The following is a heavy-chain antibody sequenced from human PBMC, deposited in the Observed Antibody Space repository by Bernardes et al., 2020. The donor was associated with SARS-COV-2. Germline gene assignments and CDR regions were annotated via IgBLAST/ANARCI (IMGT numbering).Heavy chain of an antibody. Sequence: GGSLRLSCAASGFTFSNYDMHWVRQAPGKGLEWVAVISYEGTKDYYADSVKGRFTISRDNSENTLYLQLHSLRAEDTAVYYCAKSGTSRLGVSWLLYFDYWGLGTLVTVSS. CDR3: AKSGTSRLGVSWLLYFDY. CDR2: ISYEGTKD. J-gene: IGHJ4*02. CDR1: GFTFSNYD. D-gene: IGHD1-7*01. V-gene: IGHV3-30*18.